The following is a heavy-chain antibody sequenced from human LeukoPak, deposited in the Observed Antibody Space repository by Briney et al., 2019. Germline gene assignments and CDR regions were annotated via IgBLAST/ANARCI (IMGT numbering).Heavy chain of an antibody. V-gene: IGHV3-23*01. D-gene: IGHD2-2*01. CDR1: GFTFSSYA. CDR3: ANRKTSGGYYYYMDV. CDR2: ISGSGGST. J-gene: IGHJ6*03. Sequence: PGGSLRLSCAASGFTFSSYAMSWIRQAPGKGLEWVSAISGSGGSTYYADSVKGRFTISRDNSKNTLYLQMNSLRAEDTAVYYCANRKTSGGYYYYMDVWGKGTTVTVSS.